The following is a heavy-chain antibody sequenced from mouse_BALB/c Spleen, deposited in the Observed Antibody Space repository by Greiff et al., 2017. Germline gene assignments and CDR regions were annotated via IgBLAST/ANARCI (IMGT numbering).Heavy chain of an antibody. Sequence: EVMLVESGGGLVKPGGSLKLSCAASGFTFSSYAMSWVRQSPEKRLEWVAEISSGGSYTYYPDTVTGRFTISRDNAKNTLYLEMSSLRSEDTAMYYCAGDGYSYAMDYWGQGTSVTVSS. CDR1: GFTFSSYA. V-gene: IGHV5-9-4*01. J-gene: IGHJ4*01. CDR2: ISSGGSYT. D-gene: IGHD2-3*01. CDR3: AGDGYSYAMDY.